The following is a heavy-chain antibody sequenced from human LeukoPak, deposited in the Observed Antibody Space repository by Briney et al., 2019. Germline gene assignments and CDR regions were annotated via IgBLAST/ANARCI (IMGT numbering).Heavy chain of an antibody. Sequence: GGSLRLSCAASGFTFSSYWMSWVRQAPGKGLEWVANIKQDGSEKYYVDSVKGRFTISRDNAKNSLFLQMNSLRAEDAAIYYCTTDTWYSAGHWGQGTLVTVSS. D-gene: IGHD2-15*01. J-gene: IGHJ4*02. CDR1: GFTFSSYW. V-gene: IGHV3-7*03. CDR2: IKQDGSEK. CDR3: TTDTWYSAGH.